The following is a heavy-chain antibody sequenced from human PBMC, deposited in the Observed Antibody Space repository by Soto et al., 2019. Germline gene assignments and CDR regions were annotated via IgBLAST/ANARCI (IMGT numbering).Heavy chain of an antibody. CDR2: TYYRSKWYN. CDR3: ARAPGGIDDFDI. J-gene: IGHJ3*02. Sequence: TLSLACVISGDSVATNSAAWNWIRQSPLRGLEWLGRTYYRSKWYNDYAVSVKSRITINPDTSKNQFSLQLNSVTPEDTAVYYCARAPGGIDDFDIWGRGTMVIVS. CDR1: GDSVATNSAA. V-gene: IGHV6-1*01. D-gene: IGHD3-16*01.